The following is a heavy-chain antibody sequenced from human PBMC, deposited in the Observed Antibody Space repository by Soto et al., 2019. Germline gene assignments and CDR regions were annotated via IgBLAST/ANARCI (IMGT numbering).Heavy chain of an antibody. J-gene: IGHJ2*01. CDR2: IWYDGSNK. CDR1: GFTFSSYG. Sequence: QVQLVESGGGVVQPGRSLRLSCAASGFTFSSYGMHWVRQAPGKGLEWVAVIWYDGSNKYYADSVKGRFTISRDNSKNTLYLQMNSLRAEDTAVYYCARDRRLYSSGYWYFDLWGRGTLVTVSS. D-gene: IGHD6-19*01. V-gene: IGHV3-33*01. CDR3: ARDRRLYSSGYWYFDL.